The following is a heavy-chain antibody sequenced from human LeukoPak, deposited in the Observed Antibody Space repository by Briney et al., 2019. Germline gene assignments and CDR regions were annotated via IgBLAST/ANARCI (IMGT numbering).Heavy chain of an antibody. CDR1: GGSISSSSYY. J-gene: IGHJ3*02. CDR3: ARSNGNDAFDI. CDR2: IYHSGST. V-gene: IGHV4-39*07. D-gene: IGHD2-8*01. Sequence: PSETLSLTCTVSGGSISSSSYYWGWLRQPPGTGLEWIGSIYHSGSTYYNPSLKSRVTISVDTSKDQFSLKLSSVTAADTAVYYCARSNGNDAFDIWGQGTMVTVSS.